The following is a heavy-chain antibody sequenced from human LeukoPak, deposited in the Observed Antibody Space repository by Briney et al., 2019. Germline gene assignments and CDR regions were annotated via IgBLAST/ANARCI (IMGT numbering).Heavy chain of an antibody. CDR3: XXXXXXSXRYTXHQGLAY. V-gene: IGHV4-34*01. J-gene: IGHJ4*02. Sequence: SETLSLTCAVYGGSFSGYYWSWIRQPPGKGLEWIGEINHSGSTNYNPSLKSRVTISVDTSKNQFSLKLSSVTAADTAVYYCXXXXXXSXRYTXHQGLAYWGQGTLVTVSS. CDR1: GGSFSGYY. D-gene: IGHD3-16*02. CDR2: INHSGST.